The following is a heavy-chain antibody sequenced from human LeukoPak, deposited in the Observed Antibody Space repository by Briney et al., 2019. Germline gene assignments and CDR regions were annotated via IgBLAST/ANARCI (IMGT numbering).Heavy chain of an antibody. J-gene: IGHJ4*02. V-gene: IGHV3-21*01. D-gene: IGHD5-24*01. CDR3: ARDRHRDGYNGYPY. Sequence: PGGSLRLSCAGSGFTFNSYSMNWVRQAPGKGLEWVSSISSSSSYIYYADSVKGRFTISRDNAKNSLYLQMNSLRAEDTAVYYCARDRHRDGYNGYPYWGQGTLVTVSS. CDR2: ISSSSSYI. CDR1: GFTFNSYS.